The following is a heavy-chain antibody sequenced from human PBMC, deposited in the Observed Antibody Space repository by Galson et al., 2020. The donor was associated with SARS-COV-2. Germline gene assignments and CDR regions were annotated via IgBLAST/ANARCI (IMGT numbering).Heavy chain of an antibody. CDR1: GFSLTTFGLG. CDR3: ARSPLSGFYYFDK. CDR2: IYWNDDK. J-gene: IGHJ4*02. V-gene: IGHV2-5*01. D-gene: IGHD6-25*01. Sequence: SDPTLVKPTQALTLTCTFSGFSLTTFGLGVGWVRQPPGKALEWLALIYWNDDKFYSPSLKSRLTITKDTSKNQVVLTMTNMDPVDAGTYFCARSPLSGFYYFDKWGQGTLVTVSS.